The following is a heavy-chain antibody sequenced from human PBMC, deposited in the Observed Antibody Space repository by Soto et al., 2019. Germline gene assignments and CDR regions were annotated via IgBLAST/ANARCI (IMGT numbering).Heavy chain of an antibody. CDR2: SRSKANNYAT. D-gene: IGHD3-22*01. CDR3: ASLIYDSSNFYDNDY. Sequence: EVQLVESGGGLVQPGGSLRLSCAASGFTFSGSSMHWVRQASGKGLEWVARSRSKANNYATTYAASVKGRFTISRDESKNTTYLQINSLKTKDTAIYYCASLIYDSSNFYDNDYWGQGTLVTVSS. CDR1: GFTFSGSS. V-gene: IGHV3-73*02. J-gene: IGHJ4*02.